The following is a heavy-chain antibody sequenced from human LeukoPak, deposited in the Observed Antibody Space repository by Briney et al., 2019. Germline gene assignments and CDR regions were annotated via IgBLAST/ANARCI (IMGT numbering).Heavy chain of an antibody. CDR3: ARDGCSSTSCPRGVRYYGMDV. D-gene: IGHD2-2*01. CDR2: IYSGGST. Sequence: GGSPRLSCAASGFTVSSNYMSWVRQAPGKGLEWVSVIYSGGSTYYADSVKGRFTISRDNPKNTLYLQMNSLRAEDTAVYYCARDGCSSTSCPRGVRYYGMDVWGQGTTVTVSS. J-gene: IGHJ6*02. V-gene: IGHV3-53*01. CDR1: GFTVSSNY.